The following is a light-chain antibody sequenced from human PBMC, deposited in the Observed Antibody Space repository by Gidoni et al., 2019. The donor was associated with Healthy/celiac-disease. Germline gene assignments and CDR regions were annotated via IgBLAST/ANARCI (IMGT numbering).Light chain of an antibody. CDR1: SSDVGGYNY. CDR2: DVS. J-gene: IGLJ2*01. V-gene: IGLV2-14*01. Sequence: QSALTQPASGSGSPGQSITISCTGTSSDVGGYNYVSWYQQHPGKAPKLMIYDVSNRPSGVSNRFSGSKSGNTASLTISGLQAEDEADYYCSSYTSSSPSPVVFGGGTKLTVL. CDR3: SSYTSSSPSPVV.